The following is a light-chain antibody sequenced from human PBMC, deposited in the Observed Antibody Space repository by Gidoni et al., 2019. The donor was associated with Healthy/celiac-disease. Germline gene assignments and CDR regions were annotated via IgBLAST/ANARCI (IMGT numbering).Light chain of an antibody. CDR1: QSISSY. CDR3: QQSYSTLTWT. V-gene: IGKV1-39*01. J-gene: IGKJ1*01. Sequence: DIQMTQSPSSLSASVGDRVTITCRASQSISSYLNWYQQKPGIAPKLLIYAASSLQSGVPSRFSGSGSGTDFTLTISSLQPEDFATYYCQQSYSTLTWTFGQXTKVEIK. CDR2: AAS.